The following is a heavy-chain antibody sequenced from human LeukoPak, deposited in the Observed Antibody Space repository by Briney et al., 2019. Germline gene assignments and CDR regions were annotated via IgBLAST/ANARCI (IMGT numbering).Heavy chain of an antibody. D-gene: IGHD3-22*01. V-gene: IGHV3-74*01. CDR1: GFTFSSYW. CDR3: ARGHYNDISGPFY. Sequence: GGSLRLSCAASGFTFSSYWMHWVRQAPGKGLVWVSRINSDGSSTRYADFVKGRFTISRDNAKNTLYLQMNSLRAEDTAVYYCARGHYNDISGPFYWGQGTLVTVSS. J-gene: IGHJ4*02. CDR2: INSDGSST.